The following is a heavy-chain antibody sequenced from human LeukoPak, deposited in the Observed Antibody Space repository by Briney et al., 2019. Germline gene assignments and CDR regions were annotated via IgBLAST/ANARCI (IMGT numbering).Heavy chain of an antibody. D-gene: IGHD6-13*01. Sequence: PSENLSFTCTVSGGSINSYYWSWIRQPPGKGLEWIGSSYYSGGTNFNPSLKSRVTIPVDISKNQFSLKLDSVTAADTAMYYCARYAPGGIDAFDVWGQGTTVTVSS. V-gene: IGHV4-59*08. CDR2: SYYSGGT. J-gene: IGHJ3*01. CDR1: GGSINSYY. CDR3: ARYAPGGIDAFDV.